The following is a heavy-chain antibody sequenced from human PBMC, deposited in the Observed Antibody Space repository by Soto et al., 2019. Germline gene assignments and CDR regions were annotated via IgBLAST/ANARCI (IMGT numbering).Heavy chain of an antibody. J-gene: IGHJ4*02. Sequence: QLQLQESGPGLVKPSETLSLTCTVSGGSIRSSSYYWGWIRQPPGKGLEWIGSIYYSGSTYYNPSLKSRVTISVDTSKNQFSLKLNSVTAADTAVHYCARHNGGYCSGGSCYPEYYFDYWGQGALVTVSS. CDR1: GGSIRSSSYY. V-gene: IGHV4-39*01. CDR2: IYYSGST. D-gene: IGHD2-15*01. CDR3: ARHNGGYCSGGSCYPEYYFDY.